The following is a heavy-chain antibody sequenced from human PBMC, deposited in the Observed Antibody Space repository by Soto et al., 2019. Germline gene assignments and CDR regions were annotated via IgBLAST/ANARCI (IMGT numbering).Heavy chain of an antibody. V-gene: IGHV3-48*03. D-gene: IGHD3-10*01. Sequence: LRLSCAASGFTFSSYEMNWVRQAPGKGLEWVSYISSSGSTIYYADSVKGRFSISRDNAKNSLYLQMNSLRAEDTAVYYCARVRGGPMDVWGQGTTVTVSS. CDR2: ISSSGSTI. CDR1: GFTFSSYE. CDR3: ARVRGGPMDV. J-gene: IGHJ6*02.